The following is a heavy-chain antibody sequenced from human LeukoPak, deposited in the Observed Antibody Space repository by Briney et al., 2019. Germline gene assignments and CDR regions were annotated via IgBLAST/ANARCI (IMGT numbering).Heavy chain of an antibody. CDR2: IIPIFGTA. J-gene: IGHJ6*02. V-gene: IGHV1-69*13. CDR1: GGTFSSYA. D-gene: IGHD3-3*02. CDR3: ARDSKVHYYYGMDV. Sequence: SVKVSCKASGGTFSSYAISWVRQAPGQGLEWMGGIIPIFGTANYAQKFQGRVTITADESTSTVYMELGSLRSEDTAVYYCARDSKVHYYYGMDVWGQGTTVTISS.